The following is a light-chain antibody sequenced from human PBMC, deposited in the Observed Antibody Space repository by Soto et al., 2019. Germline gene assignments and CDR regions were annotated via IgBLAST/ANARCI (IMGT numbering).Light chain of an antibody. CDR1: SNDVGGYDY. Sequence: QSALTQPASVSASPGQSITISCTGTSNDVGGYDYVSWYQQYPGKAPKVIIYDVSKRPSGVPDRFSGSKSGNTASLTISGLQAEDEADYYCCSYAGTYTLWVFGGGTKVTVL. J-gene: IGLJ3*02. CDR2: DVS. V-gene: IGLV2-11*01. CDR3: CSYAGTYTLWV.